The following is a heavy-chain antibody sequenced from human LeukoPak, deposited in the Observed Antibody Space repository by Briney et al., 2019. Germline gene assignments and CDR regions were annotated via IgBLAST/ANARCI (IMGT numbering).Heavy chain of an antibody. CDR1: GFTFSSYA. CDR3: ARDYSGSYPMYYFDY. D-gene: IGHD1-26*01. CDR2: ISSSSSYI. J-gene: IGHJ4*02. V-gene: IGHV3-21*01. Sequence: GGSLRLSCAASGFTFSSYAMSWVRQAPGKGLEWVSSISSSSSYIYYADSVKGRFTISRDNAKNSLYLQMNSLRAEDTAVYYCARDYSGSYPMYYFDYWGQGTLVTVSS.